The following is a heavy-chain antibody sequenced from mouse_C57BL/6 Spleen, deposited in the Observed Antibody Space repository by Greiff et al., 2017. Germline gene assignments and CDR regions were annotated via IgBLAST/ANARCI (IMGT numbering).Heavy chain of an antibody. CDR3: ARIAEGGRYVDV. CDR2: IWWDDDK. Sequence: QVQLKESGPGILQPSQTLSLTCSFSGFSLSTFGMGVGWIRQPSGKGLEWLAQIWWDDDKYSNPALKSRLTIAKDTSKNQVFLKIANVDTADTATYYCARIAEGGRYVDVWGTGTTVTVSS. J-gene: IGHJ1*03. CDR1: GFSLSTFGMG. V-gene: IGHV8-8*01. D-gene: IGHD3-3*01.